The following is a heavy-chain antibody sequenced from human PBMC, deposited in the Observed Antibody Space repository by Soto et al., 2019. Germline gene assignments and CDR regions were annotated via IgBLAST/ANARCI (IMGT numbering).Heavy chain of an antibody. D-gene: IGHD2-15*01. J-gene: IGHJ2*01. V-gene: IGHV3-23*01. CDR2: ISGSGGST. Sequence: EVQLLESGGGLVQPGGSLRLSCAASGFTFSSYVMSWVRQAPGKGLEWVSGISGSGGSTYYADSVKGRFTISRDDSKNTLYLQMNSQRAENTAVYYCAKGYCSGGICYWYFALWGRGALVTVSS. CDR3: AKGYCSGGICYWYFAL. CDR1: GFTFSSYV.